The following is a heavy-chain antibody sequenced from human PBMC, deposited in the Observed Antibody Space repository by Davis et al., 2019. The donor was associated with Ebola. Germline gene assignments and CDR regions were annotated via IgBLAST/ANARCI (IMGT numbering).Heavy chain of an antibody. J-gene: IGHJ3*02. CDR2: INHSGST. D-gene: IGHD3-16*02. V-gene: IGHV4-34*01. CDR1: GGSFRRYY. Sequence: MPSETLSLTCAVYGGSFRRYYWSWIRQPPGKGLEWIGEINHSGSTNYNPSLKSRVTITVDTSKNQFSLKLSSVTAADTAVYYCASASREITFGGVIVRAAFDIWGQGTMVTVSS. CDR3: ASASREITFGGVIVRAAFDI.